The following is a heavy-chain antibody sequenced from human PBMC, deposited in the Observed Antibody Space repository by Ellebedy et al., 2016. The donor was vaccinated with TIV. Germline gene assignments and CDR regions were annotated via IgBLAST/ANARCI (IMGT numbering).Heavy chain of an antibody. D-gene: IGHD3-10*01. J-gene: IGHJ4*02. V-gene: IGHV4-4*02. CDR3: ARNVWFGESSDPFYFDY. CDR2: IFHSGTS. CDR1: GVSVSSSNW. Sequence: SETLSLTXDVSGVSVSSSNWWSWVRQSPGKGLEWIGEIFHSGTSTYNPSLKSRVTISIDESRNKISLRLGSAAAADTAVYYCARNVWFGESSDPFYFDYWGQGILVTVSS.